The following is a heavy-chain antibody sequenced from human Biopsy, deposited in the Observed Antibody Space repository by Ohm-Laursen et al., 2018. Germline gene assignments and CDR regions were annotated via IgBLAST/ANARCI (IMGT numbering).Heavy chain of an antibody. CDR3: AIFEGYSDDNLDYEHYGMDV. Sequence: ASVKVSCKASGYSFNSYGISWARQAPGQGLEWMGWISAYTGNTDYAQKFQGRVTMTTDTSTRTAYMELRSLRSDDTAVYYCAIFEGYSDDNLDYEHYGMDVWGQGTTVTVSS. CDR2: ISAYTGNT. D-gene: IGHD1-26*01. CDR1: GYSFNSYG. V-gene: IGHV1-18*01. J-gene: IGHJ6*02.